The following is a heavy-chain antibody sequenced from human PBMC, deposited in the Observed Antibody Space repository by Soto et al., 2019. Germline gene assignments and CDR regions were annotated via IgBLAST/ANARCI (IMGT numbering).Heavy chain of an antibody. J-gene: IGHJ6*02. D-gene: IGHD2-8*01. V-gene: IGHV3-74*01. CDR2: INSDGSST. Sequence: EVQLVESGGGLVQPGGSLRLSCAASGFTFSSYWMHWVRQAPGKGLVWVSRINSDGSSTSYADSVKGRFTISRDNAKNTLYLQMNSLRAEDTAVYYCALMVYAAGYYYGMDVWGQGTTVTVSS. CDR3: ALMVYAAGYYYGMDV. CDR1: GFTFSSYW.